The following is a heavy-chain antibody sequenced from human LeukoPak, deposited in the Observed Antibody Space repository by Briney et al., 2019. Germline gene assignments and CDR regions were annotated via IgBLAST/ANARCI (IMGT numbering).Heavy chain of an antibody. D-gene: IGHD1-26*01. CDR2: ISDSGNTI. CDR1: GFTFSSFE. V-gene: IGHV3-48*03. J-gene: IGHJ4*02. CDR3: AGGPQYSGSYAY. Sequence: PGGSLRLSCPAPGFTFSSFEMAWVRQPPGKGLEWVSYISDSGNTIKYADSVKGRFTISRDYAKNSLYLQMDSLRVEDTAVYYCAGGPQYSGSYAYWGQGTLVTVSS.